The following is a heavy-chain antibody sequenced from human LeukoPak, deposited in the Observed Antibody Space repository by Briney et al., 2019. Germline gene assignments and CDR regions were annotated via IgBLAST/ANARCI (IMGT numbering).Heavy chain of an antibody. V-gene: IGHV3-23*01. CDR2: ISGSGGST. CDR3: AKKWGDYTDSDFDY. CDR1: GFTFTSYA. Sequence: GGSLRLSCAASGFTFTSYAMSWVRQAPGKGLEWVSAISGSGGSTYYADSVKGRFTISRDNSKNTLYLQMNSLRAEDTAVYYCAKKWGDYTDSDFDYWGQGTLVTVSS. J-gene: IGHJ4*02. D-gene: IGHD4-17*01.